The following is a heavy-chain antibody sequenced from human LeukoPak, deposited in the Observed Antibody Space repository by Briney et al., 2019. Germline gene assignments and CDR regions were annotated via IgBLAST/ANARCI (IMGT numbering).Heavy chain of an antibody. Sequence: ASVKVSCKASGYTFTSYAIQWVRQAPGQRLEWMGRINAGHGDTKYSQKFQGRVTITRDTSASTAYMELSSLRSEDTAVYYCARDGIYGDCDIWGQGTMVTVSS. V-gene: IGHV1-3*01. CDR3: ARDGIYGDCDI. J-gene: IGHJ3*02. D-gene: IGHD4-17*01. CDR1: GYTFTSYA. CDR2: INAGHGDT.